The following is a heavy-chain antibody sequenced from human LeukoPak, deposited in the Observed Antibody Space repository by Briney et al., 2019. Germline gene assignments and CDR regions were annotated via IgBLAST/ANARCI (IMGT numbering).Heavy chain of an antibody. D-gene: IGHD3-10*01. V-gene: IGHV1-18*01. CDR2: ISAYNGNT. CDR1: GYTFTSYG. Sequence: VKVSCKASGYTFTSYGISWVRQAPGQGLEWMGWISAYNGNTNYAQKLQGRVTMTTDTSTSTAYMELRSLRSDDTAVYYCARELWFGDAHWFDPWGQGTLVTVSS. J-gene: IGHJ5*02. CDR3: ARELWFGDAHWFDP.